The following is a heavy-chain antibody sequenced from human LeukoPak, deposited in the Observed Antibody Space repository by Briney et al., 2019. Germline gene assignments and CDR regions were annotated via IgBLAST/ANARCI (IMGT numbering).Heavy chain of an antibody. V-gene: IGHV3-74*03. CDR3: ATGDSGWYNY. CDR2: IKSDGSYI. CDR1: GFTFSNSW. Sequence: GGSLRLSCAASGFTFSNSWMHWVRQGPGKGPVWVSRIKSDGSYITYADSVKGRFIISRDNAENTLYLQMNSLRVDDTAVYYCATGDSGWYNYWGQGTLVTVSA. J-gene: IGHJ4*02. D-gene: IGHD6-19*01.